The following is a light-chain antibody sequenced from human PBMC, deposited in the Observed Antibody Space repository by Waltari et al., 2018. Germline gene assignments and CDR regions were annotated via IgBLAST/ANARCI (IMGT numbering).Light chain of an antibody. CDR1: SSNIGSNT. Sequence: QSVLTQPPSASGTPGQRVTISCSGSSSNIGSNTVNWYQQLPGTAPKLLIYSNHPRPPGCPDRFSGSKSVTSASLAISGLQSEDAADYYCAAWDDSLNGPVFGGGTKLTVL. V-gene: IGLV1-44*01. CDR2: SNH. J-gene: IGLJ2*01. CDR3: AAWDDSLNGPV.